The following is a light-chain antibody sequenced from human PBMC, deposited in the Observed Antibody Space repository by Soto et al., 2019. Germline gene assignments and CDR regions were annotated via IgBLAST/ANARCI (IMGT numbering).Light chain of an antibody. Sequence: QSVLTQPPSASGTPGQRVTVYCSGSRSNVGNNNVYWYQQLPGTAPKLLIFRNDERPSGVPDRFSGSKSGASASPAISGLRSEGEADYYCAAWDASLSGVVFGGGTKLTVL. CDR2: RND. CDR3: AAWDASLSGVV. CDR1: RSNVGNNN. V-gene: IGLV1-47*01. J-gene: IGLJ2*01.